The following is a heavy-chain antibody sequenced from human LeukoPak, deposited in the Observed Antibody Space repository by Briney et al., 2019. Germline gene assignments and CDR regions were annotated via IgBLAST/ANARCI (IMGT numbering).Heavy chain of an antibody. CDR3: ARWGRITMVRGVIINAFDI. J-gene: IGHJ3*02. Sequence: GGSLRLSCAASGFTVSSNYMSWVRQAPGKGLEWVSVIHSGGSTYYADSVKGRFTISRDNSKNTLYLQMNSLRAEDTAVYYCARWGRITMVRGVIINAFDIWGQGTMVTVSS. CDR1: GFTVSSNY. V-gene: IGHV3-66*01. CDR2: IHSGGST. D-gene: IGHD3-10*01.